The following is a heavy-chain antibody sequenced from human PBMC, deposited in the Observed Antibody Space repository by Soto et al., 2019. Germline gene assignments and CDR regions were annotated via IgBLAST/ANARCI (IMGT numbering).Heavy chain of an antibody. CDR3: ASGPYRPQIPLYLQH. V-gene: IGHV1-18*04. J-gene: IGHJ4*02. CDR2: ITAYQGNG. CDR1: GYTFVSYG. D-gene: IGHD1-1*01. Sequence: QVQLVQSGPEVKEPGASVRLSCKSSGYTFVSYGVSWVRQAPGQGLEWLGWITAYQGNGYNAGKFQNRVTMTTDASTNTAYMQLRRLRSDDTAIYYCASGPYRPQIPLYLQHWGQGTLVTVSS.